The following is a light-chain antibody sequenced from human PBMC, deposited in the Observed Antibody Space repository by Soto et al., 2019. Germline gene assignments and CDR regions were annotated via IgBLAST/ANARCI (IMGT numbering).Light chain of an antibody. Sequence: SAPNQSASLSGSPAQSIPISCTGTSSDIGAYDYVSWFQQHPGKSPKLMISEVNNRPSGVSNRFSGSKSGNTAYLTISGLQVEDEAEYFCSSFTTTSTHVFGTGTTVTV. V-gene: IGLV2-14*01. CDR3: SSFTTTSTHV. CDR1: SSDIGAYDY. CDR2: EVN. J-gene: IGLJ1*01.